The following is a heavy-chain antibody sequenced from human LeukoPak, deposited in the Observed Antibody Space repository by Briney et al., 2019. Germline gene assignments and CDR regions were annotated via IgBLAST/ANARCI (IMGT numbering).Heavy chain of an antibody. V-gene: IGHV1-2*02. D-gene: IGHD3-10*01. CDR1: GYTFTGYY. J-gene: IGHJ5*02. CDR2: INPNSGGI. Sequence: ASVKVSCKASGYTFTGYYMHWVRQAPGQGLEWMGWINPNSGGINYAQKFQGRVTMTRDTSISTAYMELSRLRSDDTAVYYWARDPGDGDTNWFDPWGQGTLVTVSS. CDR3: ARDPGDGDTNWFDP.